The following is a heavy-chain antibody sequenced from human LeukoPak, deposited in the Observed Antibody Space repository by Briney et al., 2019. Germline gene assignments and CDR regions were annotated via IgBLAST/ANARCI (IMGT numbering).Heavy chain of an antibody. D-gene: IGHD3-22*01. Sequence: GGSLRLSCAASGFTFSTYTMNWVRQAPGKGLEWVSSISSSGDTTHYADSLKGRFTTSRDNAKNSLYLQINSLRAEDTAVYYCLRGDNRDYWGQGTLVTVSS. J-gene: IGHJ4*02. V-gene: IGHV3-21*01. CDR3: LRGDNRDY. CDR2: ISSSGDTT. CDR1: GFTFSTYT.